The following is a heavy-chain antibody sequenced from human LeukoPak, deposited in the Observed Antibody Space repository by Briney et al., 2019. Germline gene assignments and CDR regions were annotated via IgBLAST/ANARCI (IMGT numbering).Heavy chain of an antibody. D-gene: IGHD1-26*01. J-gene: IGHJ4*02. Sequence: PGGSLRLSCAASGFTFSSYGMHWVRQAPGKGLEWVAFIRYDGSNKYYADSVKGRFTISRDNSKNTLYLQMNSLRAEDTAVYYCAKDLSISGGYDYWGQGPRVTVSS. V-gene: IGHV3-30*02. CDR2: IRYDGSNK. CDR1: GFTFSSYG. CDR3: AKDLSISGGYDY.